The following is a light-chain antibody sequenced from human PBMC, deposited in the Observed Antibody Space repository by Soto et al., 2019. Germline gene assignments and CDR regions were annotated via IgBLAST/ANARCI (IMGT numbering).Light chain of an antibody. Sequence: QSVLTQPPSVSWAPGQRVTISCTGSSSNIGAGYDVHWYQQLPGTAPKLLIYGNGNRPSGVPDRFSGSKSGTSASLAITGLQAEDEADYYCQSYDSSLNYVFGTGTKLTV. J-gene: IGLJ1*01. CDR1: SSNIGAGYD. CDR2: GNG. V-gene: IGLV1-40*01. CDR3: QSYDSSLNYV.